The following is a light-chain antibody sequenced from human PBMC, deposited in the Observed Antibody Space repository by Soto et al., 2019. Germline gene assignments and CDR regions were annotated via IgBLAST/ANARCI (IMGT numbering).Light chain of an antibody. Sequence: DFPMTQSPSSLSASVGDRVTITCQARQDISNYLNWYQQKPGKAPKLLISDASNVETVVPSRFSGSGSGTDFPFAIPSLQPEDAATYYCQQDDDLPLTFGGGTKVLIK. CDR2: DAS. J-gene: IGKJ4*01. CDR3: QQDDDLPLT. CDR1: QDISNY. V-gene: IGKV1-33*01.